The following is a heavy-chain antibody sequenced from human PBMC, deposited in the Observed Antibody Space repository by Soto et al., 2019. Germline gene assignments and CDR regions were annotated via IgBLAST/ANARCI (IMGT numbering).Heavy chain of an antibody. D-gene: IGHD3-3*01. J-gene: IGHJ6*02. CDR3: AGDEADDEFWSGYWDYYGMDV. CDR2: ISAYNGKT. Sequence: VSVKGSFNASGYTFTSYGISWVRQAPGQVLDCIGWISAYNGKTNYAKKLQGRVNMTTDTSTSTSYMELRSLRSDDTAVYYCAGDEADDEFWSGYWDYYGMDVWGQGNTVT. CDR1: GYTFTSYG. V-gene: IGHV1-18*04.